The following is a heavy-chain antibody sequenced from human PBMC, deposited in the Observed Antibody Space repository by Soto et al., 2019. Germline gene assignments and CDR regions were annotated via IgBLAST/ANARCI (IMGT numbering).Heavy chain of an antibody. V-gene: IGHV1-2*04. CDR3: ARDFGSYWFDY. CDR2: INPNSGAT. J-gene: IGHJ4*02. D-gene: IGHD3-10*01. Sequence: DSVKVSCKASGYTFTNYYIHWVRQAPGQGLEWMGWINPNSGATNYAQKFQGWVTMTRDTSISTAYMELSRLKSDDTAVYYCARDFGSYWFDYWGQGTLVTVYS. CDR1: GYTFTNYY.